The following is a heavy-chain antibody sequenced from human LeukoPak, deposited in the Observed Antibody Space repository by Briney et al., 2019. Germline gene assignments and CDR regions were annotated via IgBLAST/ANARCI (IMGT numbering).Heavy chain of an antibody. CDR2: ISWNSDNI. V-gene: IGHV3-9*01. J-gene: IGHJ4*02. CDR1: GFSFDDYV. Sequence: GGSLRLSCAVSGFSFDDYVMHWVRQVPGKGLEWVSGISWNSDNIGYADSVKGRFTTSRDNAKNSLYLQMNSLRADDTALYYCAINGGGDSGYGNFDYWGQGTLVTVSS. D-gene: IGHD5-12*01. CDR3: AINGGGDSGYGNFDY.